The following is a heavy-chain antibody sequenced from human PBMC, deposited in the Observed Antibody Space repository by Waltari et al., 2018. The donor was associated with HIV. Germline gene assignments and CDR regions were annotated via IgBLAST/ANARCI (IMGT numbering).Heavy chain of an antibody. Sequence: EVQLVQSGAEVKKSGESLKISCKGSGYNFNPYWIGWVRKMPGKGLEWMGIIFPDDSDTRYSPSFQGQVTISADKSISTAYVQWSSLKASDTAMYFCARRSYYDSSGSYWYFDLWGRGTLVTVSS. D-gene: IGHD3-22*01. V-gene: IGHV5-51*01. J-gene: IGHJ2*01. CDR1: GYNFNPYW. CDR3: ARRSYYDSSGSYWYFDL. CDR2: IFPDDSDT.